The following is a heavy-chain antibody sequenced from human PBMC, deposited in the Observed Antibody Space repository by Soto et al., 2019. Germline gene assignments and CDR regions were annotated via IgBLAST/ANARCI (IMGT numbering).Heavy chain of an antibody. CDR3: TTDSYSTMIVVRFDY. D-gene: IGHD3-22*01. Sequence: GGSLRLSCAASGFTFSTYSMNWVRQAPGKGLEWVSYISSGSSTIYYADSVKGRFTISRDNAKNSLYLQMDSLRAEDTGIYYCTTDSYSTMIVVRFDYWGHGTLVTVSS. CDR1: GFTFSTYS. V-gene: IGHV3-48*01. CDR2: ISSGSSTI. J-gene: IGHJ4*01.